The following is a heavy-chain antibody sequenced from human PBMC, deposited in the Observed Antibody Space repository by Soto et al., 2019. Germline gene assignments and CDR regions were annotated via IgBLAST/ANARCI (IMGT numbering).Heavy chain of an antibody. CDR3: AKSENNYGAPDY. V-gene: IGHV3-30*18. CDR2: ISYDGSNK. J-gene: IGHJ4*02. Sequence: QVQLVESGGGVVQPGRSLRLSCAASGFTFSSYGMHWVRQAPGKGLEWVAVISYDGSNKYYADSVKGRFTISRDNSKNTLYLQMNSLRAEDTAVYYCAKSENNYGAPDYWGQGTLVTVSS. D-gene: IGHD4-17*01. CDR1: GFTFSSYG.